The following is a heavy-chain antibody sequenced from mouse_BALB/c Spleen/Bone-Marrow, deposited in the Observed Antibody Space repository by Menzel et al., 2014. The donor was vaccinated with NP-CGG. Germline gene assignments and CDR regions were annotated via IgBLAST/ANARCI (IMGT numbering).Heavy chain of an antibody. V-gene: IGHV1-69*02. CDR1: GYTFTTYW. D-gene: IGHD1-3*01. Sequence: VQLQQSGAELVTPGASVKLSCKASGYTFTTYWMHWVKQRPGHGLEWIGQVDPSDGYTNYSQMFKGKATLTVDKSSSTAYMQLSSRSSEDSALYYCARGGDNFAWFAYWGQGTLVTVSA. CDR2: VDPSDGYT. CDR3: ARGGDNFAWFAY. J-gene: IGHJ3*01.